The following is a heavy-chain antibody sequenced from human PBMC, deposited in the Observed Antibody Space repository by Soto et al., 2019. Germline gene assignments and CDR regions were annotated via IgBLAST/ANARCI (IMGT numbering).Heavy chain of an antibody. CDR2: IYFSGST. Sequence: SESLSLTCTVSGGTISSYYWSWIRQSPGKRLEWIGYIYFSGSTNYNPSLKSRVTISGDTSKNQFSLKLTSVTAADTAVYYCARVEYSGYPRIWGQGTLVTVSS. D-gene: IGHD5-12*01. CDR1: GGTISSYY. J-gene: IGHJ4*02. CDR3: ARVEYSGYPRI. V-gene: IGHV4-59*01.